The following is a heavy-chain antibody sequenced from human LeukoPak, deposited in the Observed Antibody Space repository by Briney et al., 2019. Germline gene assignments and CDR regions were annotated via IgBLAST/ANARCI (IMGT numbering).Heavy chain of an antibody. CDR3: AKDNGYYDFWSGYLGDY. CDR2: ISGDGGST. Sequence: GGSLRLSCAASGFTFDDYAMHWVRQAPGKGLEWVSLISGDGGSTYYADSVKCRFTISRDNSKNSLYLQMNSLRTEDTALYYCAKDNGYYDFWSGYLGDYWGQGTLVTVSS. J-gene: IGHJ4*02. V-gene: IGHV3-43*02. CDR1: GFTFDDYA. D-gene: IGHD3-3*01.